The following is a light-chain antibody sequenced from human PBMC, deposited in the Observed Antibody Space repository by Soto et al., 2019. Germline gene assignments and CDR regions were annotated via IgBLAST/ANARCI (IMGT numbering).Light chain of an antibody. J-gene: IGKJ4*01. Sequence: EIVMTQSPATLSVSPGERATLSCRASQSVGRNLAWYQQKPGQAPRLLIYGASTRATGIPARFSGSGSGTEFTLTISSLQSEDFAIYNHWPPLTFGGGTKVEIK. CDR1: QSVGRN. CDR3: WPPLT. CDR2: GAS. V-gene: IGKV3-15*01.